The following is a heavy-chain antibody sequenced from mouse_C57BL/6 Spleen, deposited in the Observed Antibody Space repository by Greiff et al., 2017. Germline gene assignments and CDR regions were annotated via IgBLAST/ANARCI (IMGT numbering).Heavy chain of an antibody. CDR2: IYPSDSET. J-gene: IGHJ3*01. D-gene: IGHD1-1*01. CDR1: GYTFTSYG. Sequence: QVQLQQPGAELVRPGSSVKLSCKASGYTFTSYGMHWVKQRPIQGLEWIGNIYPSDSETHYNQKFKDKATLTVDKSSSTAYMKLSSLTSEDSAVXYCARHYVSSGGFAYWGQGTLVTVSA. CDR3: ARHYVSSGGFAY. V-gene: IGHV1-52*01.